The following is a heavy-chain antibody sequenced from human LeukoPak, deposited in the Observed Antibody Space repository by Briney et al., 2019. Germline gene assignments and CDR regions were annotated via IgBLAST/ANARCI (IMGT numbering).Heavy chain of an antibody. D-gene: IGHD3-22*01. CDR1: GYTFTSYA. CDR3: ARELTVFDYDSSGYSGGRDY. CDR2: INTNTGNP. J-gene: IGHJ4*02. V-gene: IGHV7-4-1*02. Sequence: GASVKVSCKGSGYTFTSYAMNWVRQAPGQGLEWMGWINTNTGNPTYAQGFTGRFVFSLDTSVSTAYLQISSLKAEDTAVYYCARELTVFDYDSSGYSGGRDYWGQGTLVTVSS.